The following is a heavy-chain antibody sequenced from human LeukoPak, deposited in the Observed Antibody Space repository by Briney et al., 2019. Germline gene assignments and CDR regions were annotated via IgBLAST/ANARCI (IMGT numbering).Heavy chain of an antibody. J-gene: IGHJ6*03. CDR3: ARAYSERYGLGYYYMDV. Sequence: GGSLRLSCAASGFTFSSYSMNWVRQAPGKGLERVSSISSSSSYIYYADSVKGRFTISRDNAKNSLYLQMNSLRAEDTAVYYCARAYSERYGLGYYYMDVWGKGTTVTISS. D-gene: IGHD1-26*01. CDR1: GFTFSSYS. V-gene: IGHV3-21*01. CDR2: ISSSSSYI.